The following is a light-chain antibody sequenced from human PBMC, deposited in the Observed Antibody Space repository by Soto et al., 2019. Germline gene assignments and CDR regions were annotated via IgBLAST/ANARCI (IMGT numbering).Light chain of an antibody. V-gene: IGKV3-20*01. J-gene: IGKJ1*01. Sequence: ETVLTQSPGSLSLSLGDRATLSCRASQTVSNSYLAWYQQKPGQAPRLLIYGTSSRATGIPDRFSGSGSGTDFTLTINRLEPEDFVIYYCQQYGSSPWTFGQGTKVELK. CDR3: QQYGSSPWT. CDR2: GTS. CDR1: QTVSNSY.